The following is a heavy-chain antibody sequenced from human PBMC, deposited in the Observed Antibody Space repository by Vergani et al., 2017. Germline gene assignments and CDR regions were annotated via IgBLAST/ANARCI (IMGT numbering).Heavy chain of an antibody. J-gene: IGHJ6*02. Sequence: EVQLVQSGAEVKKPGATMKISCKVSGYTFPDHYMHWVKQAPGKGLEWMGLVDPEDGETIYAEKFKGRVTIAADTSTDTAHLELSSLRSEETAGYYCATPQTVTTGGMEVWGQGTTVIVSS. CDR3: ATPQTVTTGGMEV. CDR2: VDPEDGET. D-gene: IGHD4-17*01. V-gene: IGHV1-69-2*01. CDR1: GYTFPDHY.